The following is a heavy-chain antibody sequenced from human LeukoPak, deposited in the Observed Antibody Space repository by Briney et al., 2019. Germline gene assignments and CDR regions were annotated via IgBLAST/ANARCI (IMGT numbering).Heavy chain of an antibody. D-gene: IGHD3-3*01. CDR3: AGASGFFAY. V-gene: IGHV3-53*01. CDR2: IYNDGST. CDR1: GFTVSTNY. Sequence: GGSLRLSCAASGFTVSTNYMSWVRQAPGKGREWVSVIYNDGSTYYADSVKGRFTISRDNSKNTVFLQMSSLRAEDTAVYYCAGASGFFAYWGQGTLVTVSS. J-gene: IGHJ4*02.